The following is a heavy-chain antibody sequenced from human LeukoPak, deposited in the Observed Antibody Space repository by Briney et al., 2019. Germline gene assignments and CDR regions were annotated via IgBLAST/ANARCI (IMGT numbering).Heavy chain of an antibody. CDR2: ISWNSGSI. CDR3: AKDHLRGYMDV. Sequence: PGRSLRLSCAASGFTFDDYAMHWVRQAPGKGLEWVSGISWNSGSIGYADSVKGRFTISRDNAKNSLYLQMNSPRAEDTALYYCAKDHLRGYMDVWGKGTTVTVSS. J-gene: IGHJ6*03. V-gene: IGHV3-9*01. CDR1: GFTFDDYA.